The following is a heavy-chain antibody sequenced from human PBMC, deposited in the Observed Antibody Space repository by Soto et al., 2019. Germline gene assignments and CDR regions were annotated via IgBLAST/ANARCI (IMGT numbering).Heavy chain of an antibody. CDR3: ASGGTTGTTATNWFDP. D-gene: IGHD1-1*01. V-gene: IGHV3-21*01. CDR2: ISSSSDYI. CDR1: GFTFSTYS. J-gene: IGHJ5*02. Sequence: EVQLVESGGGLVKPGASLRLSCAASGFTFSTYSMNWVRQAPGKGLEWVSSISSSSDYIYYADSVKGRFTISRDNAKNSLYLQMNSLSDEDTAVYYCASGGTTGTTATNWFDPWGQGTLVTVSS.